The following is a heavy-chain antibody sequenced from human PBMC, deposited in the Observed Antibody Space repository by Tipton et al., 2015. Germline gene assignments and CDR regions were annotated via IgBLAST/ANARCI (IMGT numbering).Heavy chain of an antibody. D-gene: IGHD3-22*01. V-gene: IGHV4-4*02. Sequence: SLRLSCAVSGASISGTKWWSWVRQTPGKGLEWIGEIYHPGNTNYNPSLKSRVTMSVDKSKNQFSLQLSSVTAADTAVYYCAREVWYNDSTGSDYWGQGTLVAVSS. CDR2: IYHPGNT. CDR1: GASISGTKW. J-gene: IGHJ4*02. CDR3: AREVWYNDSTGSDY.